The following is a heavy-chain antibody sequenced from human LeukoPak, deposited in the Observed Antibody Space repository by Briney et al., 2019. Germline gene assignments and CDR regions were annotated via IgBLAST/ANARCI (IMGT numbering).Heavy chain of an antibody. Sequence: SQTLSLTCTVSGGSISSGGYYWSWIRQHPGKGLEWIGYIYYSGSTYYNPSLKSRVTISVDTSKNQFSLKLSSVTAADTAVYYCARSGEDSSGYYLNFDYWGQGTLVTVSS. V-gene: IGHV4-31*03. CDR3: ARSGEDSSGYYLNFDY. CDR2: IYYSGST. J-gene: IGHJ4*02. CDR1: GGSISSGGYY. D-gene: IGHD3-22*01.